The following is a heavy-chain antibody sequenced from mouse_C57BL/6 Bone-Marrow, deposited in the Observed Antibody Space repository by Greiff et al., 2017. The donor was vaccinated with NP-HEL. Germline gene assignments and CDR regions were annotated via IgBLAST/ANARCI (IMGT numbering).Heavy chain of an antibody. CDR1: GYTFTSYW. CDR3: ARFPNWDPY. Sequence: VQLQQPGAELVKPGASVKLSCKASGYTFTSYWMQWVKQRPGQGLEWIGEIDPSDSYTNYNQKFKGKATLTVDTSSSTAYMQLSSLTSEDSAVYYCARFPNWDPYGGQGTLVTVSA. J-gene: IGHJ3*01. D-gene: IGHD4-1*01. CDR2: IDPSDSYT. V-gene: IGHV1-50*01.